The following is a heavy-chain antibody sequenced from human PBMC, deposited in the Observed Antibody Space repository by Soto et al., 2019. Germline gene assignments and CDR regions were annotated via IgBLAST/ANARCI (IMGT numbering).Heavy chain of an antibody. Sequence: QVQLQESGPGLVQPSGTLSLTCAVSGDSINNSHWWSWVRQTPGKGLEWIGETYHSGPTNYNPSLKTPVTISIDKSKNQFSLKMNSVTAADTAVYYCAREVNSSPARGPNWFDPWGQGTLVTVSS. CDR2: TYHSGPT. J-gene: IGHJ5*02. CDR1: GDSINNSHW. CDR3: AREVNSSPARGPNWFDP. V-gene: IGHV4-4*02. D-gene: IGHD6-13*01.